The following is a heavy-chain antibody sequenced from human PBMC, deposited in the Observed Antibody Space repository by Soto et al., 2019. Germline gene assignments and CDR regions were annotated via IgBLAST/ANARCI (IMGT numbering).Heavy chain of an antibody. V-gene: IGHV1-18*04. D-gene: IGHD3-3*01. Sequence: ASVKVSCKTSGYTFTSYGISWVRQAPGQGLEWMGWISAYNGNTNYAQKLQGRVTMTTDTSTSTAYMELRSLRSDDTAVYYCARVRYDFWSGYHPEDMDVWGQGTTVTVSS. CDR3: ARVRYDFWSGYHPEDMDV. CDR1: GYTFTSYG. J-gene: IGHJ6*02. CDR2: ISAYNGNT.